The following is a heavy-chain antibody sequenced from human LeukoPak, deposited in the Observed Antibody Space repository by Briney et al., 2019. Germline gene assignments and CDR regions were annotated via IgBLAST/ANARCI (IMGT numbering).Heavy chain of an antibody. V-gene: IGHV3-48*01. CDR1: GLTFSSYS. Sequence: QPGGSLRLSCAASGLTFSSYSMSWVRQAPGKRLEWVSYITSSGGTMYYADSVRGRFTISRDNAKNSLYIQMTSLRGEDTAVYYCARVTVEMDHDFWGRGTLVTVSS. D-gene: IGHD5-24*01. CDR3: ARVTVEMDHDF. J-gene: IGHJ4*02. CDR2: ITSSGGTM.